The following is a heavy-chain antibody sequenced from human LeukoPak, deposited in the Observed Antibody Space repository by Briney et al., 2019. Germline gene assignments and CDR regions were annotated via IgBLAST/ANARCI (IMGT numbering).Heavy chain of an antibody. J-gene: IGHJ2*01. CDR2: ISSSSSYI. V-gene: IGHV3-21*01. CDR3: ARWGAVGLWYFDL. CDR1: EFTFSSYS. D-gene: IGHD6-19*01. Sequence: GGSLRLSCAASEFTFSSYSMNWVRQAPGKGLEWVSSISSSSSYIYYADSVKGRFTISRDNAKNSLYLQMNSLRAEDTAVYYCARWGAVGLWYFDLWGRGTLVTVSS.